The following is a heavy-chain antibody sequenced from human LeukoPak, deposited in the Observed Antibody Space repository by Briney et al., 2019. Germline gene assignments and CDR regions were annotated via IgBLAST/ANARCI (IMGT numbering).Heavy chain of an antibody. CDR1: GFTFSSYW. V-gene: IGHV3-7*01. D-gene: IGHD3-10*01. Sequence: GGSLRLSCAASGFTFSSYWMSWVRQAPGKGLEWVANIKQDGSEKFYVDSVKGRFTVSRDNAKNSLFLQMNSLGAEDTAVYYCARGTSEPRGLLHIGDYWGQGSLVTVSS. CDR3: ARGTSEPRGLLHIGDY. CDR2: IKQDGSEK. J-gene: IGHJ4*02.